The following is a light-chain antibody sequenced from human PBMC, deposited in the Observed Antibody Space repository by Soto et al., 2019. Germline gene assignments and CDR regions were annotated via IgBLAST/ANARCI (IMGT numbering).Light chain of an antibody. V-gene: IGKV3-20*01. J-gene: IGKJ1*01. CDR1: QSVPGNN. CDR3: QQYGNSPKT. CDR2: GAS. Sequence: IVLTQSPGTLSLSPGQRATLSCRASQSVPGNNLPWYQQKPGRAPRLLIFGASSRATGIPDRFSGSGSGTDFTLTITRLAREDFAVYYCQQYGNSPKTFGQGTKVDI.